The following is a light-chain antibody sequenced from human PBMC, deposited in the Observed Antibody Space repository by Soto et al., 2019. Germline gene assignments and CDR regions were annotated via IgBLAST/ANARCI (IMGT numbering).Light chain of an antibody. CDR1: QSVSRSY. J-gene: IGKJ1*01. V-gene: IGKV3-20*01. CDR3: QQYGSSPRT. CDR2: DAS. Sequence: EIVMTQSPGTLSLSPGERATLSCRASQSVSRSYLGWYQQKPGQAPRLLIHDASSRATGISDRFTGSGSGTDFTLTITTLEPEYFAVYYCQQYGSSPRTFGLGTKVDIK.